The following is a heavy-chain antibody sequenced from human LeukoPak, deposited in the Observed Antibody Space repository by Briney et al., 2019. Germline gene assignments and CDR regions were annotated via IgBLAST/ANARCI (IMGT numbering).Heavy chain of an antibody. CDR2: INPNSGGT. D-gene: IGHD2-2*01. Sequence: ASVKVSCKASGYTFTGYYMHWVRQAPGQGLEWMGWINPNSGGTNYAQKFQGRVTMTGDTSISTAYMELSRLRSDDTAVYYCARADGYCSSTSCPYYFDYWGQGTLVTVSS. CDR3: ARADGYCSSTSCPYYFDY. V-gene: IGHV1-2*02. J-gene: IGHJ4*02. CDR1: GYTFTGYY.